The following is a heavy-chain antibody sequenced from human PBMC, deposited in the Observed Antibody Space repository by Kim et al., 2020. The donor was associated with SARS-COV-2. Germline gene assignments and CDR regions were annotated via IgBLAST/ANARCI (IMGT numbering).Heavy chain of an antibody. D-gene: IGHD2-8*02. CDR2: ISSVGNFI. Sequence: GGSLRLSRAGSGVSFNNYYINWVRQTPGKGLEWVAAISSVGNFIYYADSAKGRFTISRDHAKNSVYLQMNRLRLEDTSLYYCASEPDGENFFDSWGQGTL. J-gene: IGHJ4*02. V-gene: IGHV3-21*03. CDR3: ASEPDGENFFDS. CDR1: GVSFNNYY.